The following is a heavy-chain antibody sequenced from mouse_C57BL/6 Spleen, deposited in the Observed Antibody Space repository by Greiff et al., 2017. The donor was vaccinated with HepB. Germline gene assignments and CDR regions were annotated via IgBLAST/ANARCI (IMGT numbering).Heavy chain of an antibody. CDR3: ARKGLGIAMDY. J-gene: IGHJ4*01. Sequence: VQLKESGPGLVKPSQSLSLTCSVTGYSITSGYYWNWIRQFPGNKLEWMGYISYDGSNNYNPSLKNRISITRDTSKNQFFLKLNSVTTEDTATYYCARKGLGIAMDYWGQGTSGTVSS. V-gene: IGHV3-6*01. CDR1: GYSITSGYY. CDR2: ISYDGSN. D-gene: IGHD4-1*01.